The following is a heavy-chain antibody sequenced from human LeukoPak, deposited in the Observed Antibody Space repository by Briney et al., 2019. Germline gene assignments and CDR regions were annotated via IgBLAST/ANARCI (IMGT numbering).Heavy chain of an antibody. CDR1: GFTFSSYA. CDR3: AKGGFYGDHLDY. J-gene: IGHJ4*02. V-gene: IGHV3-23*01. CDR2: ITGSGTTT. Sequence: HAGGSLRLSCAASGFTFSSYAMSWVRQAPGKGLEWVSTITGSGTTTYYADSVKGRFTFSRDNSKNTLYLQMNSLRAEDTAVYYCAKGGFYGDHLDYWGQGTLVTVSS. D-gene: IGHD4-17*01.